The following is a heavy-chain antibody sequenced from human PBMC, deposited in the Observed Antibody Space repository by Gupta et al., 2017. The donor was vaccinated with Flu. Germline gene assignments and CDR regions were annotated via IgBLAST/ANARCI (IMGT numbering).Heavy chain of an antibody. CDR1: GGAFSSHA. J-gene: IGHJ6*03. CDR3: ARAGGMIVGYHYYMDV. D-gene: IGHD2-15*01. Sequence: QEQLAQSCAEVKKPGTSVKVSCKASGGAFSSHALSWVRQATGQGLEWMGGITPIFGTANYAQKFQGRVTITADKSTSTAYMELSSLRSEDTAGYYCARAGGMIVGYHYYMDVWGEGTTVTVSS. CDR2: ITPIFGTA. V-gene: IGHV1-69*06.